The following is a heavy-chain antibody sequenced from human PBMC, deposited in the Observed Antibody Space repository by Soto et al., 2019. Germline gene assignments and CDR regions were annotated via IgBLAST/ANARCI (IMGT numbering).Heavy chain of an antibody. V-gene: IGHV1-69*13. CDR3: ARAEYSGYGMDV. J-gene: IGHJ6*02. CDR1: GGTFSSYA. Sequence: VASVKVSCKASGGTFSSYAISWVRQAPGQGLEWMGGIIPIFGTANYAQKFQGRVTITADESTSTAYMELSSLRSEDTAVYYCARAEYSGYGMDVWGQGTTVTVSS. D-gene: IGHD5-12*01. CDR2: IIPIFGTA.